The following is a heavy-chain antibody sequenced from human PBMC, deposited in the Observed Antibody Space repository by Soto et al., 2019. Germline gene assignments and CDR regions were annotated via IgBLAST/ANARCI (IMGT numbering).Heavy chain of an antibody. D-gene: IGHD6-19*01. CDR1: GGTFSSYA. Sequence: QVQLVQSGAEVKKPGSSVKVSCKASGGTFSSYAISWVRQAPGQGLEWMGGIIPIFGTANYAQKFQGRGTITADESTSTANMEVSSLRSEDTAVYYCAREGSSGWYNYWGQGTMVTVS. V-gene: IGHV1-69*01. CDR2: IIPIFGTA. J-gene: IGHJ4*02. CDR3: AREGSSGWYNY.